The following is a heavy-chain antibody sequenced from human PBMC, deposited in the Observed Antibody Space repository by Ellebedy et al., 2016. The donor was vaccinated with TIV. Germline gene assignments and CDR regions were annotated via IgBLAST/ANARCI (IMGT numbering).Heavy chain of an antibody. D-gene: IGHD3-22*01. J-gene: IGHJ4*02. CDR1: GFTFSRFT. CDR2: IGTGGDT. Sequence: GGSLRLSCAASGFTFSRFTMHWVRQAPGKGLEWVSTIGTGGDTYNVDSVKGRFTISRDNSKSTLYLQMNTLRADDTAVYYCAINLPGGYYDYWGQGTLVTVSS. V-gene: IGHV3-23*01. CDR3: AINLPGGYYDY.